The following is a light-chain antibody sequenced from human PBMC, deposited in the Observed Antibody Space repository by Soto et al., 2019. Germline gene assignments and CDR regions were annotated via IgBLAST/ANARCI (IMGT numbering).Light chain of an antibody. CDR3: QQYGGSSLYT. CDR2: GAS. V-gene: IGKV3-20*01. CDR1: QSVSSSY. Sequence: EIVLTQSPGTMSLSPGERATLSCRASQSVSSSYLAWYQQKPGQAPRLLIYGASSRATGIPDRFSGSGSGTAFTLTISRMEPEDFAVYYCQQYGGSSLYTFGQGTKLEIK. J-gene: IGKJ2*01.